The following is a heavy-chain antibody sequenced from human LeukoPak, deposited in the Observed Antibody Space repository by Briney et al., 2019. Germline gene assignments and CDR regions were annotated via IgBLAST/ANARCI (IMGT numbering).Heavy chain of an antibody. J-gene: IGHJ4*02. CDR2: IYTSGST. CDR3: AREGCSGGSRYSLDY. Sequence: SETLSLTCTVSGGSISSYYWSWIRQPAGKGLEWIGRIYTSGSTNYNPSLKSRVTMSVDTSKNQFSLKLSSVTAADTAVYYCAREGCSGGSRYSLDYWGQGTLVTVSS. V-gene: IGHV4-4*07. CDR1: GGSISSYY. D-gene: IGHD2-15*01.